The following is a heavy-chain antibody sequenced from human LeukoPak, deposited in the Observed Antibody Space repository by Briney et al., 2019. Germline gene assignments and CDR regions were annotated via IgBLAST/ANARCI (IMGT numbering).Heavy chain of an antibody. Sequence: AGGSLRLSCAASGFTFSSYSMNWVRQAPGKGLEWVSSISSSSSYIYYADSVKGRFTISRDNAKNSLYLQMNSLRAEDTAVYYCARGPSGGSYYDHRPYYFDYWGQGTLVTVSS. J-gene: IGHJ4*02. CDR3: ARGPSGGSYYDHRPYYFDY. D-gene: IGHD1-26*01. CDR2: ISSSSSYI. CDR1: GFTFSSYS. V-gene: IGHV3-21*01.